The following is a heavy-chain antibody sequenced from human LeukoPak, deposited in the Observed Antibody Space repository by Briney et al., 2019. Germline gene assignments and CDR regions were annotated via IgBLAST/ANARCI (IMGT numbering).Heavy chain of an antibody. J-gene: IGHJ6*04. V-gene: IGHV4-34*01. Sequence: SETLSLTCVVYGGSFSGYYWSWIRQPPGKGLEWIGEINHSGSTNYNPSLKSRVTISVDTSKNQFSLKLSSVTAADTAVYYCARGLGGSGSYYNDGYYYYGMDVWGKGTTVTVSS. CDR1: GGSFSGYY. CDR2: INHSGST. CDR3: ARGLGGSGSYYNDGYYYYGMDV. D-gene: IGHD3-10*01.